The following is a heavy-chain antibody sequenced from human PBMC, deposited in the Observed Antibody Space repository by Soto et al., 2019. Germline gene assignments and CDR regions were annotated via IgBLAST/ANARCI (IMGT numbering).Heavy chain of an antibody. CDR2: ISGSGGST. V-gene: IGHV3-23*01. D-gene: IGHD4-17*01. Sequence: PGGSLRLSCAASGFTFSSYAMSWVRQAPGKGLEWVSAISGSGGSTYYADSVKGRFTISRDNSKNTLYLQMNSLRAEDTAVYYCAKIYGDYSYYYYSMDVWGKGTTVTVSS. CDR1: GFTFSSYA. J-gene: IGHJ6*03. CDR3: AKIYGDYSYYYYSMDV.